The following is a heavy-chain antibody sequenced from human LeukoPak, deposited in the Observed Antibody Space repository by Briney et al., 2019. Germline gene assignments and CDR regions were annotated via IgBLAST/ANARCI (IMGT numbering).Heavy chain of an antibody. CDR3: ARDESSSSSAADY. D-gene: IGHD6-6*01. J-gene: IGHJ4*02. Sequence: PGGSLGLSCAASGFTFSSYEMNWVRQAPGKGLEWVSYISSSGSTIYYADSVKGRFTISRDNAKNSLSLQMNSLRAEDTAVYYCARDESSSSSAADYWGQGTLVTVSS. CDR1: GFTFSSYE. V-gene: IGHV3-48*03. CDR2: ISSSGSTI.